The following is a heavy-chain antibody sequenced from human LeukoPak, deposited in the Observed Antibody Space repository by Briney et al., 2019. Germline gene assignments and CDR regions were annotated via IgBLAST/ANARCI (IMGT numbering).Heavy chain of an antibody. CDR3: ARGLIKGIAVAGTG. Sequence: GSLRLSCAASGFTFSSYSMNWVRQAPGKGLEWIGEINHSGSTNYNPSLKSRVTISVDTSKNQFSLKLRSVTAADTAVYYCARGLIKGIAVAGTGWGQGTLVTVSS. J-gene: IGHJ4*02. CDR1: GFTFSSYS. D-gene: IGHD6-19*01. V-gene: IGHV4-34*01. CDR2: INHSGST.